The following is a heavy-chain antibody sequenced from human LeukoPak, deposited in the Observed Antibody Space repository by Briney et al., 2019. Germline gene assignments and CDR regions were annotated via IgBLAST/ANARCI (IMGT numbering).Heavy chain of an antibody. CDR3: ARVHCSSTSCYTFDA. CDR2: IYQSGST. Sequence: SETLSLTCTVSGYSIRSGYYWGWIRQPPGKGLEWLWSIYQSGSTNYTPSLKRRVTISVDTSKTQFSLRLSSVTAADTAVYYCARVHCSSTSCYTFDAWGQGTPVTVSA. J-gene: IGHJ5*02. D-gene: IGHD2-2*02. V-gene: IGHV4-38-2*02. CDR1: GYSIRSGYY.